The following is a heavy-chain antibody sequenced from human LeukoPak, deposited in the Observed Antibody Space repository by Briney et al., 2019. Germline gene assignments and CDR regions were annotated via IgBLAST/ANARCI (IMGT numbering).Heavy chain of an antibody. V-gene: IGHV3-23*05. CDR2: ITISGSGT. Sequence: SGGSLRLSCAASGFDFNPFSMSWVRQAPGMGLDWLSAITISGSGTYYADSVKGRFTISRDNSNNTLYLQMNSLRAEDTAIYYCGTGFYGSGSSYFDNWGHGTLVSVSS. J-gene: IGHJ4*01. CDR3: GTGFYGSGSSYFDN. D-gene: IGHD3-10*01. CDR1: GFDFNPFS.